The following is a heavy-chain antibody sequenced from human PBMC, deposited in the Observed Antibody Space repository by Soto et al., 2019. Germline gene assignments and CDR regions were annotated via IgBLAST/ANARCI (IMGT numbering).Heavy chain of an antibody. Sequence: QVQLQQWGAGLLKPSETLSLTCAVYGGSFSGYYWSWIRQPPGQGLEWIGEINHSGSTNYNPSLKSRVTISVDTSKNQFSLKLSSVTAADTGVYYCARGRGDIVVGVAATRGNWFDPWGQGTLVTVSS. CDR3: ARGRGDIVVGVAATRGNWFDP. V-gene: IGHV4-34*01. D-gene: IGHD2-15*01. CDR1: GGSFSGYY. J-gene: IGHJ5*02. CDR2: INHSGST.